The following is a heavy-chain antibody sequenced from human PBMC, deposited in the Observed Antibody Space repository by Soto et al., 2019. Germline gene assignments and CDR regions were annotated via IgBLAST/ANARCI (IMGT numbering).Heavy chain of an antibody. Sequence: QVQLGQSGAEVKKPGSSLKVSCKASGGTVSSHTINWVRLAPGQGLEWMGRTIPILGITNYAQNFQGRVTLTADKSTGTASMELSSLRSEDTAVYYCGISRYDSNFYYYGTDVWGQGTTVTVSS. CDR3: GISRYDSNFYYYGTDV. J-gene: IGHJ6*02. CDR2: TIPILGIT. CDR1: GGTVSSHT. V-gene: IGHV1-69*02. D-gene: IGHD3-22*01.